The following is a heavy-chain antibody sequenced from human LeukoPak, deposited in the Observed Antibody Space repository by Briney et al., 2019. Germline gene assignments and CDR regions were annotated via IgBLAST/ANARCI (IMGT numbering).Heavy chain of an antibody. CDR2: IYSKTDGGTT. V-gene: IGHV3-15*01. CDR3: TTGFFGVVNDAFDI. Sequence: GGSLRPSCAASGFTFSNAWMNWVRQAPGKGLEWVGRIYSKTDGGTTDYAAPVKGRFTISRDDSKNTLYPQMNSLKTEDTAVYYCTTGFFGVVNDAFDIWGQGTTVTVSS. D-gene: IGHD3-3*01. J-gene: IGHJ3*02. CDR1: GFTFSNAW.